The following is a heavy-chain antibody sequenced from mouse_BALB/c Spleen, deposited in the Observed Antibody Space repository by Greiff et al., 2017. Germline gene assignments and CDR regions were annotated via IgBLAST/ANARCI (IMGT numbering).Heavy chain of an antibody. D-gene: IGHD2-4*01. J-gene: IGHJ2*01. Sequence: EVQLQESGPELVKPGASVKMSCKASGYTFTSYVMHWVKQKPGQGLEWIGYINPYNDGTKYNEKFKGKATLTSDKSSSTAYMELSSLTSEDSAVYYCARMDDYDYFDYWGQGTTLTVSS. CDR2: INPYNDGT. CDR3: ARMDDYDYFDY. CDR1: GYTFTSYV. V-gene: IGHV1-14*01.